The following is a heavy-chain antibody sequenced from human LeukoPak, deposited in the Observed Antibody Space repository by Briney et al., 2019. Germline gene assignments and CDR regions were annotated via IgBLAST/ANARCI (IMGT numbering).Heavy chain of an antibody. Sequence: SETLSLTCTVSGGSVSSGSYYWSWIRQPPGKGLEWIGYIYYTGSTNYNPSLKSRVTISVDTSKNQFSLKLSSVTAADTAVYYCARFGQRNAFDIWGQGTMVTVSS. V-gene: IGHV4-61*01. D-gene: IGHD3-16*01. CDR3: ARFGQRNAFDI. J-gene: IGHJ3*02. CDR2: IYYTGST. CDR1: GGSVSSGSYY.